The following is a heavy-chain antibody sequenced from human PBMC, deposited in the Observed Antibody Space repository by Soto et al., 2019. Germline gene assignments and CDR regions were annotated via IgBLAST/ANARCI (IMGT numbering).Heavy chain of an antibody. CDR2: ISVYNGNT. Sequence: ASVKVSCTASGYTFTDYYIHWVRQAPGQGLEWMGWISVYNGNTNYAQKVQGRVTMTTDTSTSTAYMELRSLRSDDTAVYYCARDGRNGGYFDYWGQGTVVTVSS. CDR3: ARDGRNGGYFDY. J-gene: IGHJ4*02. V-gene: IGHV1-18*04. CDR1: GYTFTDYY. D-gene: IGHD2-8*01.